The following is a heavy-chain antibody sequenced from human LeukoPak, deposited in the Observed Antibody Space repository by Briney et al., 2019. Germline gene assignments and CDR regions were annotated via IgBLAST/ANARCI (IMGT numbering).Heavy chain of an antibody. Sequence: GGFLRLSCAASGFTFSSYWMSWVRQAPGKGLEWVANIKQDGSEKYYVDSVKGRFTISRDDAKNSLYLQMNSLRAEDTAVYYCAKAGIAVAGTGYFDYWGQGTLVTVSS. CDR1: GFTFSSYW. J-gene: IGHJ4*02. V-gene: IGHV3-7*01. CDR3: AKAGIAVAGTGYFDY. CDR2: IKQDGSEK. D-gene: IGHD6-19*01.